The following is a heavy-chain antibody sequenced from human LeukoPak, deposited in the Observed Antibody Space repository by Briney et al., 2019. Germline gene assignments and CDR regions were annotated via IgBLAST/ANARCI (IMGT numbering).Heavy chain of an antibody. Sequence: GGSLRLSCAASGFTFSKNDMQWVRQVTGKGLEWVSSIGTTGDKYYADSVKGRFIISRDDAKNSLYLQMNSLRAGDTAVYYCARDWELTVPGPKAQYGMDVWGQGTTVTVSS. J-gene: IGHJ6*02. CDR2: IGTTGDK. V-gene: IGHV3-13*04. CDR3: ARDWELTVPGPKAQYGMDV. CDR1: GFTFSKND. D-gene: IGHD1-26*01.